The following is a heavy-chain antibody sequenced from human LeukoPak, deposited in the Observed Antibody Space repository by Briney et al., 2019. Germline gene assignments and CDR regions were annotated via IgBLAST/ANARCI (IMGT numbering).Heavy chain of an antibody. V-gene: IGHV3-53*01. CDR3: ARGGRRGYSYAY. Sequence: GGSLRLSCAASRFTVRSTYMSWVRQAPGKGLEWVSIIYSGGSTYYADSVKGRFTISRDNSKNTLYLQMNSLRAEDTAVYYCARGGRRGYSYAYWGQGTLVTVSS. CDR1: RFTVRSTY. D-gene: IGHD5-18*01. CDR2: IYSGGST. J-gene: IGHJ4*02.